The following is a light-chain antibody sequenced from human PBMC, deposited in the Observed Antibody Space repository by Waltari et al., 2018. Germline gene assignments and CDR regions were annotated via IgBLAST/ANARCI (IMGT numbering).Light chain of an antibody. Sequence: DIQMTQSPSSLSASVGDRVTITCRAIQTISNYLNWDQQKPGKAPKLLIYGTSSLQNGVPSRFSGSGSGTDFTLTNTSRQPEDFGTYYCQQSYRTLPYTFGQGTKLEIK. J-gene: IGKJ2*01. CDR1: QTISNY. V-gene: IGKV1-39*01. CDR2: GTS. CDR3: QQSYRTLPYT.